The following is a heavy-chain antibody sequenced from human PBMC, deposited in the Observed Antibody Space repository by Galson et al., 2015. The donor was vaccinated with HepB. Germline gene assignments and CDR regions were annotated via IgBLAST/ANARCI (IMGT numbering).Heavy chain of an antibody. CDR1: GFTFSSYS. D-gene: IGHD6-13*01. J-gene: IGHJ1*01. CDR2: ISSSSSTI. CDR3: ARDRGYSSSWYEEYFQH. V-gene: IGHV3-48*04. Sequence: SLRLSCAASGFTFSSYSTNWVRQAPGKGLEWVSYISSSSSTIYYADSVKGRFTISRDNAKNSLYLQMNSLRAEDTAVYYCARDRGYSSSWYEEYFQHWGQGTLVTVSS.